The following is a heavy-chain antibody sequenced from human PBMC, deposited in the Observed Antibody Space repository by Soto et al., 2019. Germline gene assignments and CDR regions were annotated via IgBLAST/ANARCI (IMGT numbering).Heavy chain of an antibody. CDR3: ARVYYGSGYAFDI. CDR2: IYYGGST. D-gene: IGHD3-10*01. Sequence: PSETLCLTCTVAGGTMSSYCWSWIRQPPGRGLEWIGFIYYGGSTSYNPSLKSRVTISVDTSKNQFSLKLSSVTAADTAVYYCARVYYGSGYAFDIWGQGTMVTVSS. V-gene: IGHV4-59*01. CDR1: GGTMSSYC. J-gene: IGHJ3*02.